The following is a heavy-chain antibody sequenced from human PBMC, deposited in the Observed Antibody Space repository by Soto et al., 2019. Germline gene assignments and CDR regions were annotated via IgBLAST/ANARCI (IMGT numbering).Heavy chain of an antibody. CDR2: IYYSGST. V-gene: IGHV4-30-4*01. D-gene: IGHD3-22*01. CDR3: ARGSYYYDRSGYYHY. J-gene: IGHJ4*02. Sequence: PSETLSLTCTVSGGSISSGDYYWSWIRQPPGKGLEWIGYIYYSGSTYYNPSLKSRVTISVDTSKNQFSLKLSSVTAADTAVYNCARGSYYYDRSGYYHYWGQGTLVTVSS. CDR1: GGSISSGDYY.